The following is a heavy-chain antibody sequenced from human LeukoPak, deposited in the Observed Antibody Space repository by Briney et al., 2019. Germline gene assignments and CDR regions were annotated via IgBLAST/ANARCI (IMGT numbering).Heavy chain of an antibody. Sequence: GGSLRLSCTASGFTFSSDSINWVRQAPGKGLEWVSSISSSSSYIYYADSVKGRFTISRDNAKNSLYLQMNSLRAEDTAVYYCARKAVAGSFDYWGQGTLVTVSS. D-gene: IGHD6-19*01. CDR3: ARKAVAGSFDY. J-gene: IGHJ4*02. CDR2: ISSSSSYI. CDR1: GFTFSSDS. V-gene: IGHV3-21*01.